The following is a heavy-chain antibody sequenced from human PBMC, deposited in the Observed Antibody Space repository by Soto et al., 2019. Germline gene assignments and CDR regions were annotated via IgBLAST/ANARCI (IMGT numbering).Heavy chain of an antibody. Sequence: PGGSLRLSCAASGFTFSSYAMSWVRQAPGKGLEWVSAISGSGGSTYHADSVKGRFTISRDNSKNTLYLQMNSLRAEDTAVYYCARDPLSSYDSSGYYSNYWGQGTLVTVSS. CDR1: GFTFSSYA. CDR2: ISGSGGST. CDR3: ARDPLSSYDSSGYYSNY. V-gene: IGHV3-23*01. J-gene: IGHJ4*02. D-gene: IGHD3-22*01.